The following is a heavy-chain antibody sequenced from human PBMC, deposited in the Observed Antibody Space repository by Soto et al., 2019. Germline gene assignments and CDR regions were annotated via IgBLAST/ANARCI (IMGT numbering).Heavy chain of an antibody. D-gene: IGHD3-22*01. J-gene: IGHJ6*02. CDR1: GFTFSGSA. CDR3: TRPVRDGSYYYYGMDV. Sequence: EVQLVESGGGLVQPGGSLKLSCAASGFTFSGSAMHWVRQASGKGLEWVGRIRSKANSYATAYAASVKGRFTISSDDSKNTAYLQMNSLKTEDTAVYYCTRPVRDGSYYYYGMDVWGQGTTVTVSS. V-gene: IGHV3-73*02. CDR2: IRSKANSYAT.